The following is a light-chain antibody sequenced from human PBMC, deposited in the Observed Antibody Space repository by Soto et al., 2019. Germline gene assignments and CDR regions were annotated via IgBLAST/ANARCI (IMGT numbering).Light chain of an antibody. V-gene: IGLV1-40*01. CDR2: GNS. CDR1: SSNIGAGYD. CDR3: QSYDSTLSGSYV. J-gene: IGLJ1*01. Sequence: VLTQPPSVSGXPGQRVTIPCTGSSSNIGAGYDVHWYQQLPGTAPKLLIYGNSNRPSGVPDRFSGSKSGTSASLAITGLQAEDEPDYYCQSYDSTLSGSYVFGTGTKVTVL.